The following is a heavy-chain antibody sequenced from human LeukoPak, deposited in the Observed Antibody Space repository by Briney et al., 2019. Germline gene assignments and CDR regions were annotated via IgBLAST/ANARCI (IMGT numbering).Heavy chain of an antibody. D-gene: IGHD6-19*01. Sequence: SVKVSCKASGGTFISYAISWVRQAPGQGLEWMGGIIPIFGTANYAQKFQGRVTITADESTSTAYMELSSLRSEDTAVYYCARSVAGRSPLDYWGQGTLVTVSS. CDR3: ARSVAGRSPLDY. J-gene: IGHJ4*02. V-gene: IGHV1-69*01. CDR1: GGTFISYA. CDR2: IIPIFGTA.